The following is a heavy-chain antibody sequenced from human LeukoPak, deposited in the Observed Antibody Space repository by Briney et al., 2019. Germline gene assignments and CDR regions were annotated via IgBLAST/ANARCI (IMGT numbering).Heavy chain of an antibody. D-gene: IGHD6-19*01. J-gene: IGHJ5*02. CDR1: GGSFSGYY. CDR2: INHSGST. Sequence: PSETLSLTCAVYGGSFSGYYWSWIRQPPGKGLEWIGEINHSGSTNYNPSLKSRVTISVDKSKNQFSLKLSSVTAADTAVYYCARNNGWWGLAVAGTNWFDPWGRGTLVTVSS. CDR3: ARNNGWWGLAVAGTNWFDP. V-gene: IGHV4-34*01.